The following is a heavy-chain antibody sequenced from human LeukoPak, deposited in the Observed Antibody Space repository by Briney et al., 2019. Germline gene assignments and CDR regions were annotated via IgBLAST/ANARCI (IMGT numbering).Heavy chain of an antibody. Sequence: ASVKVSCKASGYSFTTHDINWVRQSTGQGLEWMGWMHPNSGKSGYAQKFQGRVTVTRDTSISTVYMELSSLGSDDTAVYYCARESGLTDNWLDSWGQGTLVIVSS. J-gene: IGHJ5*01. CDR2: MHPNSGKS. CDR1: GYSFTTHD. V-gene: IGHV1-8*01. D-gene: IGHD5-12*01. CDR3: ARESGLTDNWLDS.